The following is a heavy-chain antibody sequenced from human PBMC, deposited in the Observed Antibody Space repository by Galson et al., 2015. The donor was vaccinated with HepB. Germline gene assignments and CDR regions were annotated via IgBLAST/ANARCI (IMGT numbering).Heavy chain of an antibody. CDR1: GFTFSNAW. Sequence: SLRLSCAASGFTFSNAWMSWVRQAPGRGLEWVGRIKSKTDGGTTDYAAPVKGRFTISRDDSKNTLFLQMNSLKTDDTAVHYCTTIRSSDWYYFDYWGQGTLVTVSS. CDR3: TTIRSSDWYYFDY. CDR2: IKSKTDGGTT. J-gene: IGHJ4*02. D-gene: IGHD6-19*01. V-gene: IGHV3-15*01.